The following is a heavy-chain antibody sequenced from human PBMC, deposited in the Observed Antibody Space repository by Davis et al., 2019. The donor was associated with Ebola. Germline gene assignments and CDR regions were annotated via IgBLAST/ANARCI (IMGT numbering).Heavy chain of an antibody. CDR3: ARAGHGGLNYYYSGMDV. Sequence: GESLKISCAASGFTFSSYSMNWVRQAPGKGLEWVSSISSSSSYIYYADSVKGRFTISRDNAKNSLYLQMNSLRAEDTAVYYCARAGHGGLNYYYSGMDVWGQGTTVTVSS. CDR1: GFTFSSYS. J-gene: IGHJ6*02. V-gene: IGHV3-21*01. CDR2: ISSSSSYI. D-gene: IGHD4-23*01.